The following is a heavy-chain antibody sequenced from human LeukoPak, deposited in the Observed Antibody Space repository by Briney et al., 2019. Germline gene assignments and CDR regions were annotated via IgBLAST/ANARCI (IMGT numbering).Heavy chain of an antibody. D-gene: IGHD3-22*01. Sequence: PGGSLRLSCAASGFTFSDYYMSWIRQAPGKGLEWVSYISSSGSTTYYADSVKGRFTISRDNAKNSLYLQMNSLRAEDTAVYYCARDLYYYDSSGSPVDYWGQGTLVTVSS. V-gene: IGHV3-11*04. CDR2: ISSSGSTT. CDR1: GFTFSDYY. J-gene: IGHJ4*02. CDR3: ARDLYYYDSSGSPVDY.